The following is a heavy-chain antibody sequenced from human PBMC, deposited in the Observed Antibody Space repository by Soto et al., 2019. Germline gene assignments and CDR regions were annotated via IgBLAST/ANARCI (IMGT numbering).Heavy chain of an antibody. J-gene: IGHJ4*02. CDR2: ISGSGGST. V-gene: IGHV3-23*01. CDR1: GFTFSSYA. D-gene: IGHD3-22*01. Sequence: PGGSLRLSCAASGFTFSSYAMSWVRQAPGKGLEWVSAISGSGGSTYYADSVKGRFTISRDNSKNTLYLQMNSLRAEDTAVYYCAKDGDDGTMIVVVITNYFDYWGQGTLVTVSS. CDR3: AKDGDDGTMIVVVITNYFDY.